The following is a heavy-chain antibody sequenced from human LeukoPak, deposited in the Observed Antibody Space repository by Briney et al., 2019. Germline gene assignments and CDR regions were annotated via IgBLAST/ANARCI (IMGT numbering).Heavy chain of an antibody. D-gene: IGHD3-22*01. Sequence: GGSLRLSCAASGFTFSSYDTHWVRQATGQGVEWVSAIGTAGDTYYPGSVKGRFTISRENTKNSLYLQMNSLRAGDTAVYYCARRPRDYYDSSGTRVRNWYFDLWGRGTLVTVSS. CDR2: IGTAGDT. V-gene: IGHV3-13*04. CDR1: GFTFSSYD. CDR3: ARRPRDYYDSSGTRVRNWYFDL. J-gene: IGHJ2*01.